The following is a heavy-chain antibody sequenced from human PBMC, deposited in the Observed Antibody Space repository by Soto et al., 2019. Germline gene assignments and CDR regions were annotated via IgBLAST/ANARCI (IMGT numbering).Heavy chain of an antibody. CDR3: ARDARMDFWSGSNWFDP. CDR2: IWYDGSNK. D-gene: IGHD3-3*01. Sequence: GGSLRLSCAASGFTFSSYGMHWVRQAPGKGLEWVAVIWYDGSNKYYADSVKGRFTISRDNSKNTLYLQMNSLRAEDTAVYYCARDARMDFWSGSNWFDPWGQGT. J-gene: IGHJ5*02. CDR1: GFTFSSYG. V-gene: IGHV3-33*01.